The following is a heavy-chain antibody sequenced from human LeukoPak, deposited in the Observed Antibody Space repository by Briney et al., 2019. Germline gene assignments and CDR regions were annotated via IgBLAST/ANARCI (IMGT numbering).Heavy chain of an antibody. CDR1: GGSISSYY. J-gene: IGHJ3*02. D-gene: IGHD4-17*01. V-gene: IGHV4-4*07. Sequence: SETLSLTCTVSGGSISSYYWSWLRQPPGKGLEWIGRIYTSGSTNYNYNPSLKSRVTMPVDTSKNQFSLKLSSVTAADTAVYYCASGDRNTAAAFDIWGQGTMVTVSS. CDR3: ASGDRNTAAAFDI. CDR2: IYTSGSTNY.